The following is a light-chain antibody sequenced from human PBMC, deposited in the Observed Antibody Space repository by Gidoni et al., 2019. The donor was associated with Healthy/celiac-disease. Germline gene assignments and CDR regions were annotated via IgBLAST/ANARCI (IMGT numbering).Light chain of an antibody. CDR3: QQRSDWPLT. Sequence: EIVLTQSPVTLSLSPGERATLSCRASQSINSFLAWYQQKPGQAPSLLIYDASNGATGIPARFSGSGSGTDFTLTISSLEPEDFAVYYCQQRSDWPLTFGGGTNVEI. V-gene: IGKV3-11*01. J-gene: IGKJ4*01. CDR1: QSINSF. CDR2: DAS.